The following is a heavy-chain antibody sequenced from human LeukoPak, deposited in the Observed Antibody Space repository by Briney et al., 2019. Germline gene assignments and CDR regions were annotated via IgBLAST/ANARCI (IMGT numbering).Heavy chain of an antibody. CDR2: ISSSSSYI. J-gene: IGHJ4*02. V-gene: IGHV3-21*01. D-gene: IGHD3-16*01. CDR1: GFTFSSYS. CDR3: ARSDTFGGIFDY. Sequence: GGSLRLSCAASGFTFSSYSMNWVRQAPGKGLEWVSSISSSSSYIYYADSVKGRFTISRDNAKNSLYLQMNSLRAEDTAEYYCARSDTFGGIFDYWGQGTLVTVSS.